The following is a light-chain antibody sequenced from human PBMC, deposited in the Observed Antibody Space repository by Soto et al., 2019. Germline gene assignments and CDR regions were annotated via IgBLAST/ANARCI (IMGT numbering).Light chain of an antibody. Sequence: EIVMTQSPATLSVSPGDRATLSCRASQSVGNDLAWYQQKPGQAPRLLIYDASTRATGIPAGFSGSGSGTEFTLTISSLLSEDFAVYSCQQYNNWPLTFGGGTKVDIK. CDR2: DAS. V-gene: IGKV3D-15*01. J-gene: IGKJ4*01. CDR3: QQYNNWPLT. CDR1: QSVGND.